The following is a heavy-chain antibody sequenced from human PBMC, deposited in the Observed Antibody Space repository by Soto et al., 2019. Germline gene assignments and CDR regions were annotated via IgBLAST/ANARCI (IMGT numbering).Heavy chain of an antibody. CDR3: ARGDIVVVPAAIGLAARFDY. J-gene: IGHJ4*02. D-gene: IGHD2-2*02. CDR2: IYTSGST. CDR1: GGSISSYY. V-gene: IGHV4-4*07. Sequence: PSATLSLTCTVSGGSISSYYWSWIRQPAGKGLEWIGRIYTSGSTNYNPSLKSRVTMSVDTSKNQFSLKLSSVTAADTAVYYCARGDIVVVPAAIGLAARFDYWGQGTLVTVSS.